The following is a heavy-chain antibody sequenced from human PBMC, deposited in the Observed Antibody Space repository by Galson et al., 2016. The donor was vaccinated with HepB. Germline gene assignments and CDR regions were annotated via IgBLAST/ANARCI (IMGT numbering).Heavy chain of an antibody. CDR3: ARGGNGVTFDY. V-gene: IGHV1-46*01. CDR2: INPSGGST. CDR1: GYTFTRYY. D-gene: IGHD1-1*01. J-gene: IGHJ4*02. Sequence: SVKVSCKASGYTFTRYYIHWVRQAPGQGLEWMGIINPSGGSTSYAQKYQGRITMTSDTSTSTVYMELGSLRSDDTAVYYCARGGNGVTFDYWGQGALVTVSS.